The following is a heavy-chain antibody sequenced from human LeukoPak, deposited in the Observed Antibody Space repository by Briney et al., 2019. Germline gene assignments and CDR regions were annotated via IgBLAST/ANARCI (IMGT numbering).Heavy chain of an antibody. Sequence: GGSLRLSCAASGFTVTSNYMSWVRQAPGKGLEWVSAIYSGGSTYYADSVKGRFTISRDNSKNTLYLQMNSLRAEDTAVYYCARGGTGALWNYGPTDAFDIWGQGTMVTVSS. V-gene: IGHV3-53*01. J-gene: IGHJ3*02. CDR1: GFTVTSNY. CDR2: IYSGGST. CDR3: ARGGTGALWNYGPTDAFDI. D-gene: IGHD1-7*01.